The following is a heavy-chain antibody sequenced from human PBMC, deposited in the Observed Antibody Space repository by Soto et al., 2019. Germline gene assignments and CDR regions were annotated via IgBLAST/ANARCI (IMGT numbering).Heavy chain of an antibody. J-gene: IGHJ4*02. CDR2: IWHAETNK. CDR1: GFSFNGHG. D-gene: IGHD3-10*01. V-gene: IGHV3-33*01. CDR3: GRDIYGPTQGGIDH. Sequence: QVQLVESGGGVVQPGRSLRLSCTVSGFSFNGHGMHWVRQAPGKGLEWVASIWHAETNKEYADSVQGRFTISRDNSKNTLFVVMNSLRVEDTGVYYCGRDIYGPTQGGIDHWGQGALVTVSS.